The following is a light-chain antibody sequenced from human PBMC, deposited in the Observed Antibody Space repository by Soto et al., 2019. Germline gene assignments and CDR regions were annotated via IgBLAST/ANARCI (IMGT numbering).Light chain of an antibody. CDR3: SSYTSSRTLYV. J-gene: IGLJ1*01. V-gene: IGLV2-14*01. CDR2: EVS. CDR1: SSDVGGYNY. Sequence: QSALTQPASVSGSAGQSITISCTGTSSDVGGYNYVSWYQQHPGKAPKLMIYEVSNRPSGVSNRFSGSKSGNTASLTISGLQAEDEADYYCSSYTSSRTLYVFGTGTKLTVL.